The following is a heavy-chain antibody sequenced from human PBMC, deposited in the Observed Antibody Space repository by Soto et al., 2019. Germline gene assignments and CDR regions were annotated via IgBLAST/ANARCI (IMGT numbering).Heavy chain of an antibody. CDR1: GFTFDDYA. Sequence: GGSLRLSCAVSGFTFDDYAMHWVRQAPGKGLEWVAGIIWNSAYIVYADSVKGRFTISRDNAKNSLHLQMDSLRAEDTALYYCVKDSTVSGVRQGLDFWGRGTLVTVPQ. J-gene: IGHJ4*02. CDR2: IIWNSAYI. CDR3: VKDSTVSGVRQGLDF. D-gene: IGHD6-19*01. V-gene: IGHV3-9*01.